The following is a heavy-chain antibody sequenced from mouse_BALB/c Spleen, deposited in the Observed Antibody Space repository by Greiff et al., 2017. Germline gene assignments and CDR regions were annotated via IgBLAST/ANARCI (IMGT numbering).Heavy chain of an antibody. V-gene: IGHV1S26*01. CDR2: INPSSGYT. D-gene: IGHD3-1*01. CDR1: GYTFTSYT. Sequence: QVQLQQSGAELVRPGTSVKMSCKASGYTFTSYTMHWVKQRPGQGLEWIGYINPSSGYTNYNQKFKDKATLTADKSSSTAYMQLSSLTSEDSAVYYCARQLYYAMDYWGQGTSVTVSS. CDR3: ARQLYYAMDY. J-gene: IGHJ4*01.